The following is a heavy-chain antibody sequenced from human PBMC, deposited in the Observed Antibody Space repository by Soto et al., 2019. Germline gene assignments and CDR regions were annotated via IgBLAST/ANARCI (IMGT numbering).Heavy chain of an antibody. D-gene: IGHD4-4*01. CDR3: GRDTVTQQTNYYGMDV. J-gene: IGHJ6*02. CDR2: IYPGDSDT. CDR1: GYSFTSYW. Sequence: GESLKISCKGSGYSFTSYWIGWVRQMPGKGLEWMGIIYPGDSDTRYSPSFQGQVTISADKSISTAYLQWSSLKASDTAMYYCGRDTVTQQTNYYGMDVWGQGTTVTVSS. V-gene: IGHV5-51*01.